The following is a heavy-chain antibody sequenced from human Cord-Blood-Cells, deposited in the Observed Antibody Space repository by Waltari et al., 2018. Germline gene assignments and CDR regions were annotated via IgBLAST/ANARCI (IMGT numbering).Heavy chain of an antibody. Sequence: EVQLVQSGAEVKKPGESLKISCKGSGYSFTSYWIGWVRQMPGKGLEWMGIIYPGDSDTRYSPSCQGQVTISADKSISTAYLQWSSLKASDTAMYYCARKSSIAVAGTDFDYWGQGTLVTVSS. CDR2: IYPGDSDT. CDR1: GYSFTSYW. V-gene: IGHV5-51*01. CDR3: ARKSSIAVAGTDFDY. J-gene: IGHJ4*02. D-gene: IGHD6-19*01.